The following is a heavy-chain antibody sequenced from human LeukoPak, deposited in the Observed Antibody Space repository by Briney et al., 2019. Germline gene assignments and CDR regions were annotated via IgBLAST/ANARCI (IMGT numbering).Heavy chain of an antibody. CDR2: ICYSGST. V-gene: IGHV4-39*01. Sequence: SETLSLTCTVSGGSISSSSYYWGWIRQPPGKGLEWIGSICYSGSTYYNPSLKSRVTISVDTSKNQFSLKLSSVTAADTAVYYCARLAAGYSSGWYYFDYWGQGTLVTVSS. CDR3: ARLAAGYSSGWYYFDY. J-gene: IGHJ4*02. CDR1: GGSISSSSYY. D-gene: IGHD6-19*01.